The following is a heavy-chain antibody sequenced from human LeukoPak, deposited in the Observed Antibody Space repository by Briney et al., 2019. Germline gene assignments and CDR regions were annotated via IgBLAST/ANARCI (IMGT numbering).Heavy chain of an antibody. CDR2: IHSDGRST. J-gene: IGHJ4*02. V-gene: IGHV3-74*03. CDR1: GFTFSSYW. D-gene: IGHD7-27*01. Sequence: GGSLRLSCAASGFTFSSYWMHWVRQVPGKGLEWVSRIHSDGRSTTYADSVKGRFAISRDDAKNTLYLQMNSLRAEDTAVYYCARGGGTGEFDYWGQGTLVTVSS. CDR3: ARGGGTGEFDY.